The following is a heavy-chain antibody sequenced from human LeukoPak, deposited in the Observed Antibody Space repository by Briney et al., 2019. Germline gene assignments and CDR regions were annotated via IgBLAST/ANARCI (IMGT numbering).Heavy chain of an antibody. Sequence: GGSLRLSCAASGFTFSSYSMNWVRQAPGKGLEWVSSISSSSSYIYYADLVKGRFTISRDNAKNSLYLQMNSLRAEDTAVYYCARSSPDYGDYEYYFDYWGQGTLVTVSS. V-gene: IGHV3-21*01. D-gene: IGHD4-17*01. CDR3: ARSSPDYGDYEYYFDY. CDR1: GFTFSSYS. J-gene: IGHJ4*02. CDR2: ISSSSSYI.